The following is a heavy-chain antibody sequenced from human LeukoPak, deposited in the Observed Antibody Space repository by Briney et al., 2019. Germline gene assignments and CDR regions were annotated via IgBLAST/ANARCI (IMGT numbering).Heavy chain of an antibody. CDR3: AKEYEPLVGVHRWGDWFDP. CDR1: GFTFSTYA. CDR2: ISGTGGST. J-gene: IGHJ5*02. D-gene: IGHD1-26*01. Sequence: GGSLRLSCAASGFTFSTYAMTWVRQAPGKGLEWVSLISGTGGSTYYADSVKGRFTISRDNSKNTLYLQMNSLRAEDMAVYYCAKEYEPLVGVHRWGDWFDPWGQGTLVTVSS. V-gene: IGHV3-23*01.